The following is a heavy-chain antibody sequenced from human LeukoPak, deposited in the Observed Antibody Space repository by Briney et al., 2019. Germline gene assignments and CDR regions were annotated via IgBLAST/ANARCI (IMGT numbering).Heavy chain of an antibody. Sequence: GGSLRLYCAASAFTFSRYAMSWVRQAPGKGLEWVSAITGSGGSTYYADSVKGRFTISRDNSKNTLYLQMNSLRPEDTAVYYCAKDYGDNPFDYWGQGTLVTLSS. CDR2: ITGSGGST. CDR3: AKDYGDNPFDY. D-gene: IGHD4-23*01. CDR1: AFTFSRYA. V-gene: IGHV3-23*01. J-gene: IGHJ4*02.